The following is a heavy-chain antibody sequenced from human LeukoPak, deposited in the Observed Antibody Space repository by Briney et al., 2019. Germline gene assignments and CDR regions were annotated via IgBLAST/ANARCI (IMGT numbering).Heavy chain of an antibody. CDR3: ASTGGYCSSTSCYRRLDV. J-gene: IGHJ6*04. V-gene: IGHV4-59*08. CDR2: IYYSGST. CDR1: GGSISSYY. D-gene: IGHD2-2*02. Sequence: SETLSLTCTVPGGSISSYYWSWIRQPPGKGLEWIGYIYYSGSTNYNPSLKSRVTISVDTSKNQFSLKLSSVTAADTAVFYCASTGGYCSSTSCYRRLDVWGKGTTVTVSS.